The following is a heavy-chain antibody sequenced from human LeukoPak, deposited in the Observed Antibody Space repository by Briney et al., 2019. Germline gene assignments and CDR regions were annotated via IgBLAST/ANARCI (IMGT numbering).Heavy chain of an antibody. CDR1: GGSVSSYY. Sequence: SETQSLTCTVSGGSVSSYYWSWIRQPPGKGLEWIGYIYYSGSTYYNPSLKSRVTISVDTSKNQFSLKLSSVTAADTAVYYCAREWFGESWGQGTLVTVSS. CDR2: IYYSGST. D-gene: IGHD3-10*01. CDR3: AREWFGES. V-gene: IGHV4-30-4*08. J-gene: IGHJ4*02.